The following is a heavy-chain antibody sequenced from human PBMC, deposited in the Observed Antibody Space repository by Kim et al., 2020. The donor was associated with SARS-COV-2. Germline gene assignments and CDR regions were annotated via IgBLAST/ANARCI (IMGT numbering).Heavy chain of an antibody. D-gene: IGHD3-22*01. J-gene: IGHJ4*02. CDR2: CYYSGSS. V-gene: IGHV4-59*01. CDR3: ASNYDTSGYYGFDY. CDR1: GGSISSYY. Sequence: SETLSLTCTVSGGSISSYYWSWIRQPPGKGLEWIGYCYYSGSSNYNPSLKSRVTISVDTSKNQFSLKLRSVTAADTAMYYCASNYDTSGYYGFDYWGQGTMVTVSS.